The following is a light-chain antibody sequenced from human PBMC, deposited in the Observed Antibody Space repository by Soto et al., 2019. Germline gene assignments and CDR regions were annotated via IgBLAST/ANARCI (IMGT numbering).Light chain of an antibody. CDR2: DAV. J-gene: IGKJ4*01. CDR1: QTVTNSH. Sequence: ENVLTQSPGTLSLSPGERATLSCRASQTVTNSHLAWYQHKPGQAPRLLIYDAVTRATGIPDRFTGSGFGTDFNLPISRLEPEDFAVYYCQQYRNWLTFGGGTKVEIK. V-gene: IGKV3D-20*02. CDR3: QQYRNWLT.